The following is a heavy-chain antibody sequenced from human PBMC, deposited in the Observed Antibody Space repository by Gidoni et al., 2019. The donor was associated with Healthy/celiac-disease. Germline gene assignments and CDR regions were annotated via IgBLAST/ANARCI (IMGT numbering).Heavy chain of an antibody. D-gene: IGHD3-22*01. Sequence: QVQLVQSGAEVKKPGASVKVSCKASGYTFPRYHIHWVRQATGQGREWMGWMNPNSGNTGYAQKFQGRVTMTRNTSISTADMELSSLRSEDTAVYYCARGDRITMIVVVITDSAFDIWGQGTMVTVSS. CDR2: MNPNSGNT. CDR3: ARGDRITMIVVVITDSAFDI. V-gene: IGHV1-8*01. J-gene: IGHJ3*02. CDR1: GYTFPRYH.